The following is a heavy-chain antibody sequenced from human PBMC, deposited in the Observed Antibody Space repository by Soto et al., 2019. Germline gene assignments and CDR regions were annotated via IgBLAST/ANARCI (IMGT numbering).Heavy chain of an antibody. CDR3: AIPLARTTPFDY. Sequence: GESLKISCQASGSTFTNYYIAWVRQVPGKGLEWMGRIDPSDSYIKYSPSFEGHVTMSVDKSISTAFLQWSRLEASDTAMYFCAIPLARTTPFDYWGQGSLVTVSS. V-gene: IGHV5-10-1*01. CDR2: IDPSDSYI. D-gene: IGHD1-7*01. J-gene: IGHJ4*02. CDR1: GSTFTNYY.